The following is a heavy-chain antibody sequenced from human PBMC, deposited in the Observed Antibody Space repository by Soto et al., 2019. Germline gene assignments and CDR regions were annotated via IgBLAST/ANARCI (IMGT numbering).Heavy chain of an antibody. CDR2: IKEDGSQK. J-gene: IGHJ4*02. D-gene: IGHD1-26*01. CDR3: ARHQVGYRVTDY. CDR1: GFSFSMYW. Sequence: SGGGLVQPGGSLRLSCAASGFSFSMYWMSWVRQAPGKGLEWVANIKEDGSQKYYVDSVKGRFTISRDNAKNSLYLQMNSLRAEDTAVYYCARHQVGYRVTDYWGQGTLVTVSS. V-gene: IGHV3-7*01.